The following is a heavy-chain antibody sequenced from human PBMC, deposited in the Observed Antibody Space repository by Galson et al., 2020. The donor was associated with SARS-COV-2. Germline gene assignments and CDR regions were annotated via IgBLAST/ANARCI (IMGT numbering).Heavy chain of an antibody. D-gene: IGHD3-22*01. Sequence: SETLSLTCAVSGDSITSTNWWTWVRQPPGKGLEWIGEIHHTGNVNYNPSLMTRVTMSVDESKNQFSLRLISVTAADTAKYYCARLYRDSRGNFFWFDPWGQGTLVTVSS. J-gene: IGHJ5*02. CDR1: GDSITSTNW. V-gene: IGHV4-4*02. CDR3: ARLYRDSRGNFFWFDP. CDR2: IHHTGNV.